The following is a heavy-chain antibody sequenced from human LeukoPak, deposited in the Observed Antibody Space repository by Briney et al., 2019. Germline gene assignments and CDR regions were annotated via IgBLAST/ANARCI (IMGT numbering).Heavy chain of an antibody. D-gene: IGHD3-10*01. CDR2: IDYRGTA. J-gene: IGHJ3*02. Sequence: SETLSLTCTVSGGSISSSQSYWGWIRQPPGKGLEWFGDIDYRGTAYHNPSLKSGVTISVDTSKNQFSLKLSSVTAADTAVYYCARHGNTGSYYDAFDIWGQGTMVTVSS. CDR1: GGSISSSQSY. CDR3: ARHGNTGSYYDAFDI. V-gene: IGHV4-39*01.